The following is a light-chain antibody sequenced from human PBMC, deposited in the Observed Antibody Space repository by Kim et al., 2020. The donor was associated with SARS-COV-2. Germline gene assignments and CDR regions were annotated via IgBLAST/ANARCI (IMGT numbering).Light chain of an antibody. Sequence: SLYPEQTALITCSGDVLAKKYARWFQQKPGQAPVLVIYKDSERPSRIPERFSGSSSGTTVTLTISGAQVEDEADYYCYSAADNNLVFGGGTKLTVL. CDR3: YSAADNNLV. CDR1: VLAKKY. J-gene: IGLJ2*01. CDR2: KDS. V-gene: IGLV3-27*01.